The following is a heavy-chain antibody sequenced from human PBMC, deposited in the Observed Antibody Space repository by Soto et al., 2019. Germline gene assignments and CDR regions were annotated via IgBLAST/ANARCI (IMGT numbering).Heavy chain of an antibody. Sequence: PGGSLRLSCVASGFTFSSYGMHWVRQAPGKGLEWVAVIWYDGSNKYYADSVKGRFTISRDNSKNTLYLQMNSLRAEDTAVYYCARGLEVAVYHYYYGMDVWGQGTTVTVSS. CDR3: ARGLEVAVYHYYYGMDV. D-gene: IGHD6-19*01. V-gene: IGHV3-33*01. CDR1: GFTFSSYG. CDR2: IWYDGSNK. J-gene: IGHJ6*02.